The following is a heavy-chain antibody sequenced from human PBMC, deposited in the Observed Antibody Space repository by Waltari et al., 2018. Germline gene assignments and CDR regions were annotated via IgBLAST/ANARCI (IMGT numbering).Heavy chain of an antibody. J-gene: IGHJ4*02. Sequence: LRESGPGLVRPSETLSLTSLFPVASSGGSSGIWFGQPPGKGLEWIGYIYYSGIPNYNPSRKSRVTIAVDTSKDQFSLKLGSVTAADTAVDYCARAEMATLFDYWGQGTLVTVSS. D-gene: IGHD5-12*01. CDR3: ARAEMATLFDY. CDR2: IYYSGIP. CDR1: VASSGGSS. V-gene: IGHV4-59*01.